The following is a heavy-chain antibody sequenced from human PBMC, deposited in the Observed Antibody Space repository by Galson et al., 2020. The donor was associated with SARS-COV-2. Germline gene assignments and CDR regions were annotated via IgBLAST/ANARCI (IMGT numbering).Heavy chain of an antibody. D-gene: IGHD2-15*01. CDR2: IYSCGST. CDR3: AKVGDYYCSGGSCYPDAFDI. CDR1: GFTFSSYA. Sequence: GGSLRLSCAASGFTFSSYATSWVRPPPGKGLEWVSVIYSCGSTYYADSVKGRFTISRDNSKNTLYLQMNSLRAEDTAVYYCAKVGDYYCSGGSCYPDAFDIWGQGTMVTVSS. J-gene: IGHJ3*02. V-gene: IGHV3-23*03.